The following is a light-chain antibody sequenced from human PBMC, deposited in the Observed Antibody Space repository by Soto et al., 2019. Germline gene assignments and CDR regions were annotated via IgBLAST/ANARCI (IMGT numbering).Light chain of an antibody. J-gene: IGLJ1*01. Sequence: QSALTQPASVSGSPGQSITISCTGTSSDVGGYDYVSWYQQHPGKAPKLMIYDVTNRPSGVSNRFSGSKSGNTASRTISGLQAEDEASYYCSSYTSSTSYVFGTGTKVTV. CDR2: DVT. CDR1: SSDVGGYDY. CDR3: SSYTSSTSYV. V-gene: IGLV2-14*01.